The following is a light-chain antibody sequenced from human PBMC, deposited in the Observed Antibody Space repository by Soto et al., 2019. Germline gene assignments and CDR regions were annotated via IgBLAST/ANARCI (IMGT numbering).Light chain of an antibody. V-gene: IGKV3-15*01. CDR3: QQYYNWPRT. J-gene: IGKJ1*01. Sequence: DTIITQSPVILSLAPGERATVSCRASQSLNSNLAWYQQKPGQAPRLLIIGASERVTTIPARFSGSGSGTEFTLSISSLQPEDFAVYYCQQYYNWPRTFGQGTKVDIK. CDR2: GAS. CDR1: QSLNSN.